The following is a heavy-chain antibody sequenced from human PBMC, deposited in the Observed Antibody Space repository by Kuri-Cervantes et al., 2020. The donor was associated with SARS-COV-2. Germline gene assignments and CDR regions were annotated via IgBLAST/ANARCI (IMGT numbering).Heavy chain of an antibody. CDR3: ATISASYSSGWYALY. CDR2: IYYSGST. CDR1: GGSISSSSYY. Sequence: SETLSLTCTVSGGSISSSSYYWGWIRQPPGKGLEWSGSIYYSGSTYYNPSLKRRVTISVDTSKNQFSLKLSSVTAADTAVYYCATISASYSSGWYALYWGQGTLVTVSS. V-gene: IGHV4-39*07. J-gene: IGHJ4*02. D-gene: IGHD6-19*01.